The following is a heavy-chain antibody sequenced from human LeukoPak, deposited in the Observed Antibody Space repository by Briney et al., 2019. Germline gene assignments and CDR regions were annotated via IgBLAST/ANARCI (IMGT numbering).Heavy chain of an antibody. Sequence: ASVKVSCKASGHTFTGYYMHWVRQAPGQGLEWMGWINPNSGGTNYAQKFQGRVTMTRDTSISTAYMELSRLRSDDTAVYYCARVVRPYNWFDPWGQGTLVTVSS. CDR1: GHTFTGYY. D-gene: IGHD6-6*01. CDR2: INPNSGGT. V-gene: IGHV1-2*02. CDR3: ARVVRPYNWFDP. J-gene: IGHJ5*02.